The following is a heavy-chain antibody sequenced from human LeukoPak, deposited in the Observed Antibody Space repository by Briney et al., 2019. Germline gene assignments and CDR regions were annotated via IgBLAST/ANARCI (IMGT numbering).Heavy chain of an antibody. CDR2: IKQDGSEK. V-gene: IGHV3-7*01. CDR1: GFTFSSYW. J-gene: IGHJ3*02. Sequence: GGSLRLSCAASGFTFSSYWMSWVRQAPGKGMEGVANIKQDGSEKYYVDSVKGRFTISRENAKNSLYLQMNSLRAEDTAVYYCARDTGEWELLDAFDIWGQGTMVTVSS. D-gene: IGHD1-26*01. CDR3: ARDTGEWELLDAFDI.